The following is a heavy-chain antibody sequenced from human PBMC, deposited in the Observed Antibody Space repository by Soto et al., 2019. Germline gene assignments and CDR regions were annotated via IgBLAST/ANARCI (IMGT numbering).Heavy chain of an antibody. Sequence: QVQLVQSGAEVKKPGSSVKVSCKASGGTFSSYTISWVRQAPGQGLEWMGRIIPILGIANYAQKFQGRVTITADKSTSTAYMELSSLRSEDTAVYYCARVCCMVRGVMGEGYFDLWGRGTLVTVSS. J-gene: IGHJ2*01. CDR3: ARVCCMVRGVMGEGYFDL. CDR1: GGTFSSYT. V-gene: IGHV1-69*02. D-gene: IGHD3-10*01. CDR2: IIPILGIA.